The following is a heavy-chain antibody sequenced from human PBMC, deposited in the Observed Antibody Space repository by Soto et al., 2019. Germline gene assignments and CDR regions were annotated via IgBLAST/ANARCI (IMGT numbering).Heavy chain of an antibody. CDR3: ARDWNSEYYDFWSGRGGMDV. V-gene: IGHV3-21*01. D-gene: IGHD3-3*01. CDR1: GFTFSSYS. Sequence: GGSLRLSCAASGFTFSSYSMNWVRQAPGKGLEWVSSISSSSSYIYYADPVKGRFTISRDNAKNSLYLQMNSLRAEDTAVYYCARDWNSEYYDFWSGRGGMDVWGQGTTVTVSS. J-gene: IGHJ6*02. CDR2: ISSSSSYI.